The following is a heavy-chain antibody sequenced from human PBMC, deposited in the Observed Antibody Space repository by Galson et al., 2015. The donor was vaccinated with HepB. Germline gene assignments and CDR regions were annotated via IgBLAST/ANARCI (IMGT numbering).Heavy chain of an antibody. CDR1: GFTFSSYS. J-gene: IGHJ4*02. CDR2: ISSSSSYI. CDR3: ARDLDEYEYSSSWVWGWGSPGLYYFDY. D-gene: IGHD6-6*01. V-gene: IGHV3-21*01. Sequence: SLRLSCAASGFTFSSYSMNWVRQAPGKGLEWVSSISSSSSYIYYADSVKGRFTIFRDNAKNSPYLQMNSLRAEDTAVYYCARDLDEYEYSSSWVWGWGSPGLYYFDYWGQGTLVTVSS.